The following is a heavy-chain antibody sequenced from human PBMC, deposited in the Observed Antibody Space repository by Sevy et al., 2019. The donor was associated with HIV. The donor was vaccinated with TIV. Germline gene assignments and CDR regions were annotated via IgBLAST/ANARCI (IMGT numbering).Heavy chain of an antibody. CDR1: VFTFSSYA. D-gene: IGHD3-22*01. CDR3: AKDGSAYDSSGYYSFDY. V-gene: IGHV3-23*01. Sequence: GGSLRLSCAASVFTFSSYAMSWVRQAPGKGLEWVSAISGSGGSTYYEDSVKGRFTISRDNSKNTLYLQMNSLRAEDTAVYYCAKDGSAYDSSGYYSFDYWGQGTLVTVSS. CDR2: ISGSGGST. J-gene: IGHJ4*02.